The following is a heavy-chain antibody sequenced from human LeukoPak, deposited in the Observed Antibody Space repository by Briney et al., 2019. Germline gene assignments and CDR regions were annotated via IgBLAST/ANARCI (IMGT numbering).Heavy chain of an antibody. V-gene: IGHV1-69*13. CDR1: GGTFSSYA. J-gene: IGHJ4*02. CDR3: ARAFEGAQSGSYYVGRLYYFDY. Sequence: SVKVSCKASGGTFSSYAISWVRQAPGQGLEWMGGIIPIFGTANYAQKFQGRVTITADESTSTAYMELSSLRSEDTAVYYCARAFEGAQSGSYYVGRLYYFDYWGQGTLVTVSS. CDR2: IIPIFGTA. D-gene: IGHD1-26*01.